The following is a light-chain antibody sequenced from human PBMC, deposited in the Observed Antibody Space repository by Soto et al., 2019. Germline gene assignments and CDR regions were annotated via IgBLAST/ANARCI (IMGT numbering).Light chain of an antibody. CDR1: QGISTA. J-gene: IGKJ5*01. CDR2: DAS. V-gene: IGKV1-13*02. Sequence: AIQLTQSPSSLSASIGDRVTISCRASQGISTALAWYQQKSGTAPKLLIYDASNLESWVPSRFSGNGSGTDFTLTISSLQPEDFATYYCQQFNGYPRTFGQGTRLEIK. CDR3: QQFNGYPRT.